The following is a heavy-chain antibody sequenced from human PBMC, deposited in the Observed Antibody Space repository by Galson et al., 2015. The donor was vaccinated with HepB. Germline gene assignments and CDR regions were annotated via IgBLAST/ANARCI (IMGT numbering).Heavy chain of an antibody. J-gene: IGHJ6*02. V-gene: IGHV1-2*02. Sequence: SVKVSCKASGYTFTRHYIHWVRQAPGQGLEWMGWVNPNSGDTNYAQWFQGRGTMTSDTSIRTAYMELSRLRSDDTAVYYCSRPGDRFCGMEVCGPGTTVTVSS. CDR3: SRPGDRFCGMEV. CDR1: GYTFTRHY. CDR2: VNPNSGDT. D-gene: IGHD7-27*01.